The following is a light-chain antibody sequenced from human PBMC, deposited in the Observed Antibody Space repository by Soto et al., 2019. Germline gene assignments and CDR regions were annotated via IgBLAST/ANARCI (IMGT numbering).Light chain of an antibody. Sequence: QAVVTQPASVSGSPGQSITISCTGTSSDVGGYNYVSWYQQHPGKAPKLMIYDVSNRPSGVSNRFSGSKSGNTASLTISGLQAEDEADYYCSSYTCSSTYVFGTGTKVTVL. CDR2: DVS. J-gene: IGLJ1*01. V-gene: IGLV2-14*01. CDR3: SSYTCSSTYV. CDR1: SSDVGGYNY.